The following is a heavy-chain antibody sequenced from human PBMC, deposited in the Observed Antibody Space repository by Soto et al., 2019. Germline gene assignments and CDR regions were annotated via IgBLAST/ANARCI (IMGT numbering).Heavy chain of an antibody. Sequence: PSETLSLTCTVSGGSISSGGYYWSWIRQHPGKGLEWIGYIYYSGSTYYNPSLKSRVTISVDTSKNQFSLKLSSVTAADTAVYYCAREHAIVVVPAAINGGYAFDIWGQGTMVTVS. J-gene: IGHJ3*02. CDR1: GGSISSGGYY. CDR3: AREHAIVVVPAAINGGYAFDI. V-gene: IGHV4-31*03. CDR2: IYYSGST. D-gene: IGHD2-2*01.